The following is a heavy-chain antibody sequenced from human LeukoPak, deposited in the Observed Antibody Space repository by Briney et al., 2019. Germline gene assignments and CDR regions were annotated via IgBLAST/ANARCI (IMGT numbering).Heavy chain of an antibody. CDR1: GFTFSSYG. CDR2: IRYDGSNK. D-gene: IGHD3-16*02. CDR3: AKEGFLITFRGVIGYFDY. V-gene: IGHV3-30*02. Sequence: PGGSLRLSCAASGFTFSSYGMHWVRQAPGKGLEWVAFIRYDGSNKYYADSVKGRFTISRDNSKNTLYLQMNSLRAEDTAVYYCAKEGFLITFRGVIGYFDYWGQGTLVTVSS. J-gene: IGHJ4*02.